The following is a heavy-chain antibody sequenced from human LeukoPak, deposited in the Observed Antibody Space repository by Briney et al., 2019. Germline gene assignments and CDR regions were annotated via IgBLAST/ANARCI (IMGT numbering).Heavy chain of an antibody. V-gene: IGHV4-39*01. Sequence: SETLSLTCTVSGGSISSSSYYWGWIRQPPGKGLEWIGSIYYSGNTYYNPSLKSRVTISVDTSKNQFSLKLSSVTAADTAVYYCARPNYGSGFWYFDLWGRGTLVTVSS. CDR1: GGSISSSSYY. CDR3: ARPNYGSGFWYFDL. CDR2: IYYSGNT. J-gene: IGHJ2*01. D-gene: IGHD3-10*01.